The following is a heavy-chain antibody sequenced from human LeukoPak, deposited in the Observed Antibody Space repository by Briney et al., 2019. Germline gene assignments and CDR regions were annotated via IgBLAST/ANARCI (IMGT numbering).Heavy chain of an antibody. D-gene: IGHD4-17*01. Sequence: GGSLRLSCAASGFTFSSYWMHWVRQAPGKGLVWVSRTKSDGSNYYADSVKGRFTISRDNAKNTLYLEMNSLRAEDTAMYYCARGAYGYYYMDVWGKGTTVTVSS. CDR1: GFTFSSYW. CDR2: TKSDGSN. CDR3: ARGAYGYYYMDV. J-gene: IGHJ6*03. V-gene: IGHV3-74*01.